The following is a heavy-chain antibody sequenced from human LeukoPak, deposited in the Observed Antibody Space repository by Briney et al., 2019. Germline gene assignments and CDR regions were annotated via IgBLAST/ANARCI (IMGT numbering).Heavy chain of an antibody. CDR1: GGSISSYY. CDR3: ARHVGYCSGGSCYFPYGMDV. Sequence: SETLSLTCTVSGGSISSYYWSLIRQPPGKGLEWIGYIYYSGSTNYNPSLKSRVTISVDTSKNQFSLKLSSVTAADTAVYYCARHVGYCSGGSCYFPYGMDVWGQGTTVTVSS. J-gene: IGHJ6*02. D-gene: IGHD2-15*01. CDR2: IYYSGST. V-gene: IGHV4-59*08.